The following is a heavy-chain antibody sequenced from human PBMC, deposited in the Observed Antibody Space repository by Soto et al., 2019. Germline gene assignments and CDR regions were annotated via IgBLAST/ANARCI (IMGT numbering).Heavy chain of an antibody. V-gene: IGHV5-51*01. Sequence: GESLKISCKGSGYSFTSYWISWVRQMPGKGLEWMGLINPGDSETRYSPSFQGQVTISADRSISTAYLQWSSLKASDTAMYYCARHVDYADGPASYYYGMDVWGQGTTVTVSS. CDR3: ARHVDYADGPASYYYGMDV. J-gene: IGHJ6*02. D-gene: IGHD2-2*01. CDR2: INPGDSET. CDR1: GYSFTSYW.